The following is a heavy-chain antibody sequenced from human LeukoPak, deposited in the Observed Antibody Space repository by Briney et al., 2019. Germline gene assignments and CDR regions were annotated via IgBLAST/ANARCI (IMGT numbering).Heavy chain of an antibody. Sequence: GASVKVSCKASGYTFTSYYMHWVRQAPGQGLEWMGIINPSGGSTSYAQKFQGRVTMTTDTSTHTAYMELRSLRSDDTAVYYCARGSHRLYDYVWGTYESKDYWGQGTLVTVSS. CDR1: GYTFTSYY. J-gene: IGHJ4*02. D-gene: IGHD3-16*01. V-gene: IGHV1-46*01. CDR3: ARGSHRLYDYVWGTYESKDY. CDR2: INPSGGST.